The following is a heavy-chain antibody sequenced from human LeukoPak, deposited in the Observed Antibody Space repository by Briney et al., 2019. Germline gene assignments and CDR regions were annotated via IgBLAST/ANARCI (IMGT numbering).Heavy chain of an antibody. CDR2: ISGSGGST. D-gene: IGHD3-3*01. Sequence: GGSLRLSCAASGFTFSSYAMSWVRRAPGKGLEWVSAISGSGGSTYYADSVKGRFTISRDNSKNTLYLQINSLRAEDTAVYYCAKYTFDFWSGYFVYWGQGTLVTVSS. CDR3: AKYTFDFWSGYFVY. CDR1: GFTFSSYA. V-gene: IGHV3-23*01. J-gene: IGHJ4*02.